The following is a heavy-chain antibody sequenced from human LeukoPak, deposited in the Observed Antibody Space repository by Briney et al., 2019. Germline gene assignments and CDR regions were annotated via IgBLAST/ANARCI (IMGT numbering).Heavy chain of an antibody. D-gene: IGHD3-22*01. CDR2: IKQDGSEK. CDR1: GFTFSSYW. CDR3: ARETTMIVVGHDY. Sequence: PGGSLRLSCAASGFTFSSYWMSWVRQAPGKGLEWVANIKQDGSEKYYVDSVKGRFTTSRDNAKNSLYLQMNSLRAEDTAVYYCARETTMIVVGHDYWGQGTLVTVSS. V-gene: IGHV3-7*01. J-gene: IGHJ4*02.